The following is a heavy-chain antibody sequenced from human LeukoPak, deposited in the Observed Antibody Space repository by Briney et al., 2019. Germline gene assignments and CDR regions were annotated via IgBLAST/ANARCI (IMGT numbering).Heavy chain of an antibody. CDR3: ARVVYSYAGYYYYYYMDV. D-gene: IGHD5-18*01. CDR1: GGTFSSYA. J-gene: IGHJ6*03. V-gene: IGHV1-69*05. Sequence: SVKVSCKASGGTFSSYAISWVRQAPGQGLEWMGGIIPIFGTANYAQKSQGRVTITTDESTSTACMELSSLRSEDTAVYYCARVVYSYAGYYYYYYMDVWGKGTTVTVSS. CDR2: IIPIFGTA.